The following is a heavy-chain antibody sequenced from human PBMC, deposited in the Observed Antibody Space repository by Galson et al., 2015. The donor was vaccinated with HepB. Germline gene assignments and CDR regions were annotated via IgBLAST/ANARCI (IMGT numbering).Heavy chain of an antibody. Sequence: SLRLSCAASAFTFSNYPMHWVRQAPGKGLQWVALISYDGTNKYYADSVKGRFTISRDNSKNTLYLQMNSLRAEDTAVYYCARDHGSGWCDCAQGVSFSSDCWFDPWGRGTLVTVSS. J-gene: IGHJ5*02. D-gene: IGHD2-8*02. CDR1: AFTFSNYP. V-gene: IGHV3-30-3*01. CDR3: ARDHGSGWCDCAQGVSFSSDCWFDP. CDR2: ISYDGTNK.